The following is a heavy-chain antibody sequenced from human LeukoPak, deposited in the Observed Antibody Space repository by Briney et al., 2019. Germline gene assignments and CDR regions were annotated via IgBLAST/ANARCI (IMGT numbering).Heavy chain of an antibody. CDR2: INPNSGGT. CDR3: ARESLRITMVRGVGSFDP. V-gene: IGHV1-2*02. J-gene: IGHJ5*02. D-gene: IGHD3-10*01. CDR1: GYTFTGYY. Sequence: ASVKVSCKASGYTFTGYYMHWVRQAPGQGLEWMGWINPNSGGTNYAQKFQGRVTMTRDTSISTAYMELSRLRSDDTAVYYCARESLRITMVRGVGSFDPWGQGTLVTVSS.